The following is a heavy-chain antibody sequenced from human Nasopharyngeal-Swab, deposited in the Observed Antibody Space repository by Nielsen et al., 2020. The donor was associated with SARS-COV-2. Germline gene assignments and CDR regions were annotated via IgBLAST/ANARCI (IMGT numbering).Heavy chain of an antibody. CDR1: GGSISSGGYY. D-gene: IGHD3-10*01. V-gene: IGHV4-31*03. CDR3: ARDLVVRGVIINPGDV. Sequence: SETLSLTCTVSGGSISSGGYYWSWIRQHPGKGLEWIGYIYYSGSTYCNPSLKSRVTISVDTSKNQFSLKLSSVTAADTAVYYCARDLVVRGVIINPGDVWGKGTTVTVSS. J-gene: IGHJ6*04. CDR2: IYYSGST.